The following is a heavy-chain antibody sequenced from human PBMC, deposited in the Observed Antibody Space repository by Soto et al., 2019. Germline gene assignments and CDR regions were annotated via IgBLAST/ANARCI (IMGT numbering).Heavy chain of an antibody. CDR1: GFTFSSYS. CDR2: ISSSSATI. D-gene: IGHD3-10*01. Sequence: GGSLRLSCAASGFTFSSYSMNWVRQAPGKGLEWISYISSSSATIYYADSVKGRFTISRDNAENSLHLQMNSLRVDDTAVYYCASRGGLVRGNYYGMEVWGQGTTVTVSS. V-gene: IGHV3-48*01. J-gene: IGHJ6*02. CDR3: ASRGGLVRGNYYGMEV.